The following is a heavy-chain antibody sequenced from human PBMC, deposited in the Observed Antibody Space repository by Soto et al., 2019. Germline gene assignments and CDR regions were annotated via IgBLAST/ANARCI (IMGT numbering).Heavy chain of an antibody. CDR1: GFTFSSYA. V-gene: IGHV3-23*01. CDR2: ISGSGGST. D-gene: IGHD6-13*01. CDR3: AYSSTPFDY. Sequence: EVQLLESGGGLVQPGGSLRLSCAASGFTFSSYAMSWVRQAPGKGLEWVSAISGSGGSTYYEDSVKGRFTISRDNPKNPLFLQMTSLRAEDTAVYYCAYSSTPFDYWGQGTLVTVSS. J-gene: IGHJ4*02.